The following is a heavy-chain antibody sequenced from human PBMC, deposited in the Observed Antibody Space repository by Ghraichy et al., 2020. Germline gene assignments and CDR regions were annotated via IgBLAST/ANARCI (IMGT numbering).Heavy chain of an antibody. CDR3: AKAWGYCSGGTCPPYNWFDP. CDR1: GLTFSSYA. V-gene: IGHV3-23*01. J-gene: IGHJ5*02. D-gene: IGHD2-15*01. CDR2: ISAGGGSA. Sequence: GESLNISCVASGLTFSSYAMTWVRQAPGKGLEWVSSISAGGGSAYYADSVKGRFSISRDNSEDTMYLQMNSLRAEDAAVYFCAKAWGYCSGGTCPPYNWFDPWGQGTLVTVSS.